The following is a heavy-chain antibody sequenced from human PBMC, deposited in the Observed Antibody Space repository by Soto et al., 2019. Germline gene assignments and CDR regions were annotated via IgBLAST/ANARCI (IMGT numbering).Heavy chain of an antibody. V-gene: IGHV3-30*18. Sequence: GGSLRLSCAASGFTFSSYGMHWVRQAPGKGLEWVAVISYDGSNKYYADSVKGRFTISRDNSKNTLYLQMNSLRAEDTAVYYCAKGREKGLVVLWFGEGGMDVWGQGTTVTVSS. CDR2: ISYDGSNK. CDR1: GFTFSSYG. CDR3: AKGREKGLVVLWFGEGGMDV. J-gene: IGHJ6*02. D-gene: IGHD3-10*01.